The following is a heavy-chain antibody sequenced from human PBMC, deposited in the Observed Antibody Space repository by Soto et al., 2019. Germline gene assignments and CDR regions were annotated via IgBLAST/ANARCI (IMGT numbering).Heavy chain of an antibody. CDR3: ARGLYYYDSRGYWGY. V-gene: IGHV3-48*02. J-gene: IGHJ4*02. Sequence: PGGSLRLSCTASGFTFGDYAVTWFRQAPGKGLEWVSYISSSHSTIYYADSVKGRFTISRDNAKNSLYLQMNSLRDEDTAVYYCARGLYYYDSRGYWGYSGQGTLVTVSS. CDR1: GFTFGDYA. D-gene: IGHD3-22*01. CDR2: ISSSHSTI.